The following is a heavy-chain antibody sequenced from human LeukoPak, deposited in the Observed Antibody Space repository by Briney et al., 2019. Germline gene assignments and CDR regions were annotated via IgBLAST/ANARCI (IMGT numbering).Heavy chain of an antibody. J-gene: IGHJ4*02. D-gene: IGHD6-13*01. CDR3: ARHRQQLASNFDY. CDR1: GGSISSGGYY. CDR2: IYYSGST. Sequence: SETLSLTCTVSGGSISSGGYYWSWIRQSGKGLECIGYIYYSGSTHYNPSLKSRVTISVDTSKNQFSLKLNSVTAADTAVYYCARHRQQLASNFDYWGQGTLVTVSS. V-gene: IGHV4-39*01.